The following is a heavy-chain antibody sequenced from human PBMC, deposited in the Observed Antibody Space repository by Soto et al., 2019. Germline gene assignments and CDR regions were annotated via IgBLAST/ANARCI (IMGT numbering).Heavy chain of an antibody. CDR3: ARGDATKIVVTTYYGMDV. J-gene: IGHJ6*02. D-gene: IGHD4-17*01. V-gene: IGHV1-69*12. CDR1: GGTLSNYG. CDR2: IIPVFGTA. Sequence: QVQLVQSGAEAKKPGSSVKVSCKASGGTLSNYGISWVRQAPGQGLEWMGGIIPVFGTANYAQKFQGRVTITADESTTTVYMDVSSLRSDDTAVYYCARGDATKIVVTTYYGMDVWGQGTTVTVSS.